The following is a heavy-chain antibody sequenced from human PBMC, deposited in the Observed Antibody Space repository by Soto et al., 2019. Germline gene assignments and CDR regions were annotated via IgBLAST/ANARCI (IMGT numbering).Heavy chain of an antibody. V-gene: IGHV4-31*03. CDR1: GGSISSGGYY. D-gene: IGHD6-6*01. Sequence: SETLSLTCTVSGGSISSGGYYWSWVRQHPGKGLERIGYVYYSGSTDYNPSLKSRVTISVDKSKNQFSMKLSSVTAADTAVYYCARLKGVANIQYSSSWGQGTLVTVSS. J-gene: IGHJ5*02. CDR3: ARLKGVANIQYSSS. CDR2: VYYSGST.